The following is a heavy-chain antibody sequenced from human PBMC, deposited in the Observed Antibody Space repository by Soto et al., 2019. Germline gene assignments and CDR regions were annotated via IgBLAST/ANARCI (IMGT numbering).Heavy chain of an antibody. J-gene: IGHJ5*02. D-gene: IGHD4-17*01. CDR2: ISYDGSNK. CDR1: GFTFSSYG. Sequence: PGGSLRLSCAASGFTFSSYGMHWVRQAPGKGLEWVAVISYDGSNKYYADSVKGRFTISRDNSKNTLYLQMNSLRAEDTAVYYCAKSLRSNWFDPWGQGTLVTV. V-gene: IGHV3-30*18. CDR3: AKSLRSNWFDP.